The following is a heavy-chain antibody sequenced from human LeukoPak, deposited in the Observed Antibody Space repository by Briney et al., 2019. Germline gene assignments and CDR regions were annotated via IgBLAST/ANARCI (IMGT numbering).Heavy chain of an antibody. D-gene: IGHD2/OR15-2a*01. CDR3: ISFYETY. CDR2: INSDGSWT. V-gene: IGHV3-74*01. J-gene: IGHJ4*02. Sequence: GGSLRLSCAASGNYWMHWVRQVPGKGLVWVSHINSDGSWTSYADSVKGRFTISKDNAKNTVYLQMNSLRAEDTAVYYCISFYETYWGRGTLVTVSS. CDR1: GNYW.